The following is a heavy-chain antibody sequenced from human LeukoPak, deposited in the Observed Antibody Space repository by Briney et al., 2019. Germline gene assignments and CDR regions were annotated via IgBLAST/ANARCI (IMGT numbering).Heavy chain of an antibody. D-gene: IGHD2-2*03. J-gene: IGHJ4*02. CDR1: GYKFTSQW. CDR3: ARPPSRGYSSSFEY. V-gene: IGHV5-51*01. Sequence: GESLKISCKVSGYKFTSQWIGWVRQMPGKGLVWMGIIYPDESNIRYSPSFQGQVTISADKSISTAYLQWSSLKASDTAMYYCARPPSRGYSSSFEYWGQGTLVTVSS. CDR2: IYPDESNI.